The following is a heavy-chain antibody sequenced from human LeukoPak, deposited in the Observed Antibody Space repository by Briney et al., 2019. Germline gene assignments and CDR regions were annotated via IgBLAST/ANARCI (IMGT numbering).Heavy chain of an antibody. CDR3: AKVRGFTYCGGDCWPGYYYGLDV. Sequence: GGPLRLSCAASGFTFSSYSMNWVRQAPGKGLEWVSSISSSSSYIYYADSVKGRFTISRDNAKNSLYLQMNSLRAEDTAAYYCAKVRGFTYCGGDCWPGYYYGLDVWGQGTTVTVSS. D-gene: IGHD2-21*02. CDR1: GFTFSSYS. CDR2: ISSSSSYI. J-gene: IGHJ6*02. V-gene: IGHV3-21*04.